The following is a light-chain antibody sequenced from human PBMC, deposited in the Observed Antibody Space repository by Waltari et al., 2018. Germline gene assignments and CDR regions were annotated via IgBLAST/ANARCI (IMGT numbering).Light chain of an antibody. V-gene: IGKV3-15*01. J-gene: IGKJ3*01. Sequence: EIVMTQSPATLSVSPGERATLSCRASQSVSNNLAWYQQNPGQAPRLLIYGSYTRATGISARFSGSGSGTDFTLTIKSLQSEDFAVYYCQQYKNWPRTFGPGTKVEIK. CDR3: QQYKNWPRT. CDR1: QSVSNN. CDR2: GSY.